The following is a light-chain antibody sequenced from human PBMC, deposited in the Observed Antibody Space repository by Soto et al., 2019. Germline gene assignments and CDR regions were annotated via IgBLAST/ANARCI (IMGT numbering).Light chain of an antibody. CDR3: QVWDSSNDQVI. V-gene: IGLV3-21*04. Sequence: SYELTQPPSVSVAPGKTARITCGGNNIGSKGVHWYHQKPGQAPVLVIYYNTDRHSRITERFSGSNSGNTATLTISRVEAGDEADYYCQVWDSSNDQVIFGGGTKVPVL. J-gene: IGLJ2*01. CDR2: YNT. CDR1: NIGSKG.